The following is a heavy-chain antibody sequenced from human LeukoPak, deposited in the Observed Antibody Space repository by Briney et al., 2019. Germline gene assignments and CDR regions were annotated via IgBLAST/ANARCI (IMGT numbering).Heavy chain of an antibody. CDR1: GGSFSGYY. CDR3: ARGPADYYGSGSTSTYYFDY. D-gene: IGHD3-10*01. J-gene: IGHJ4*02. CDR2: INHSGST. Sequence: SETLSLTCAVYGGSFSGYYWSWIRQPPGKGLEWIGEINHSGSTNYNPSLKSRVTISVDTSKNQFSPKLSSVTAADTAVYYCARGPADYYGSGSTSTYYFDYWGQGTLVTVSS. V-gene: IGHV4-34*01.